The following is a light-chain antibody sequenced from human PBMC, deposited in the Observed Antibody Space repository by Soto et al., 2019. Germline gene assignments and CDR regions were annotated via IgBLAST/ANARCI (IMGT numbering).Light chain of an antibody. CDR3: SSFTGSVTYV. V-gene: IGLV2-14*01. J-gene: IGLJ1*01. CDR1: SSDVGGHNS. CDR2: DVS. Sequence: QSALTQPASVSGSPGQSITISCTGTSSDVGGHNSVSWYRQDPGKAPKLMIYDVSNRPSGVSDRFSGSKSGNTASLTISGLQIEDEADYYCSSFTGSVTYVFGTGTRSPS.